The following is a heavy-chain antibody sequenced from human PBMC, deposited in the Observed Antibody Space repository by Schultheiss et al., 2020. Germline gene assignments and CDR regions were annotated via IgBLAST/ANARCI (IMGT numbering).Heavy chain of an antibody. J-gene: IGHJ4*02. CDR3: ARDRKYGDYGDY. CDR2: ISGSGGST. D-gene: IGHD4-17*01. CDR1: GFTFSSYG. V-gene: IGHV3-23*01. Sequence: GESLKISCAASGFTFSSYGMHWVRQAPGKGLEWVSAISGSGGSTYYADSVKGRFTISRDNAKNSLYLQMNSLRAEDTAVYYCARDRKYGDYGDYWGQGTLVAVSS.